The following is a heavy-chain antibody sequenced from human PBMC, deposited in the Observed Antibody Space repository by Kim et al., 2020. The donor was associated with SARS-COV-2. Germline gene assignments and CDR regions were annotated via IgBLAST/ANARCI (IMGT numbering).Heavy chain of an antibody. CDR3: ATLDSSGYYKEYYFDY. J-gene: IGHJ4*02. D-gene: IGHD3-22*01. V-gene: IGHV1-24*01. Sequence: ASVKVYCKVSGYTLTELSMHWVRQAPGKGLEWMGGFDPEDGETIYAQKFQGRVTMTEDTSTDTVYMELSSLRSEDTAVYYCATLDSSGYYKEYYFDYWGQGTLVTVSS. CDR2: FDPEDGET. CDR1: GYTLTELS.